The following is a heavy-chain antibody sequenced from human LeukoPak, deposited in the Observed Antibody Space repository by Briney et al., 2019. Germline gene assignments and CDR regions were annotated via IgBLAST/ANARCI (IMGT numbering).Heavy chain of an antibody. V-gene: IGHV2-70*11. CDR3: ARMSGNGECDY. J-gene: IGHJ4*02. Sequence: SGPTLVNPTQALTLTCTFSGFSLSTSGMWVSWSRQPPGKALEWLARIDWDDDKYYSTSLKTRLTLSKDTSKNQVVLTMTNMHPVDTATYYCARMSGNGECDYWGQGTLVTVSS. CDR1: GFSLSTSGMW. CDR2: IDWDDDK. D-gene: IGHD3-10*01.